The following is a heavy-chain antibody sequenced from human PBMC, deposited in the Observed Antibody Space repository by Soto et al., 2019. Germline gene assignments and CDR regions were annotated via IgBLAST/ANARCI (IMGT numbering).Heavy chain of an antibody. V-gene: IGHV4-30-2*01. CDR3: ARGEVYYYYGMDV. Sequence: SETLSLTCAVSGGSISSGGYAWSWIRQPPGKGLEWIGYIYHSGSTYYNPSLKSRVTISVDRSKNQFSLKLSSVTAADTAVYYCARGEVYYYYGMDVWGQGTTVTVSS. J-gene: IGHJ6*02. CDR1: GGSISSGGYA. CDR2: IYHSGST.